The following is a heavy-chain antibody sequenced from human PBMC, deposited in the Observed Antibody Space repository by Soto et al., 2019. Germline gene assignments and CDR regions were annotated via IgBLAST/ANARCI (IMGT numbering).Heavy chain of an antibody. CDR3: TRIGTGYYYMDV. Sequence: EVQLVESGGGLVQPGGSLRLSCPASGFAFSNYWMHWVRQAPGKGLVWVSRINSDGSRTTYADYVRGRFTISRDNAKNTVYLQMNSLSAEDTAVYYCTRIGTGYYYMDVWGKGTTVTVSS. J-gene: IGHJ6*03. CDR2: INSDGSRT. D-gene: IGHD1-1*01. CDR1: GFAFSNYW. V-gene: IGHV3-74*03.